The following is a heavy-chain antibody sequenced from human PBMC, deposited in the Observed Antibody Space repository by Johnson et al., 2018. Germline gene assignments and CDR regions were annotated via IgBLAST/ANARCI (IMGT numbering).Heavy chain of an antibody. V-gene: IGHV3-74*01. CDR3: AKDGRLLRYFDWAFIFQH. CDR1: GFTFSSYW. D-gene: IGHD3-9*01. Sequence: VQLQESGGGLVQSGGSLRLSCAASGFTFSSYWMHWVRHAPGKGLVWVSLINNDGSSTTYADFVKGRFTISRDNAKNTLYLQMTSLRAEDTAVYNCAKDGRLLRYFDWAFIFQHWGQGTLVTVSS. J-gene: IGHJ1*01. CDR2: INNDGSST.